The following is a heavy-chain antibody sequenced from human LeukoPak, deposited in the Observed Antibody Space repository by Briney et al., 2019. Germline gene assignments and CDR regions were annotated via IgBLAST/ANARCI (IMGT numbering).Heavy chain of an antibody. V-gene: IGHV3-7*01. CDR2: INQGGSDK. Sequence: GGSLRLSCADSGVTFSGHWMSWGRQAPGKGLEWVANINQGGSDKYYVDSVKGRFTISRDNANNLLYLQMNSLRGEDTAVYYCTRDRSRAEDDWGQGTLVTVSS. CDR1: GVTFSGHW. D-gene: IGHD1-14*01. CDR3: TRDRSRAEDD. J-gene: IGHJ4*02.